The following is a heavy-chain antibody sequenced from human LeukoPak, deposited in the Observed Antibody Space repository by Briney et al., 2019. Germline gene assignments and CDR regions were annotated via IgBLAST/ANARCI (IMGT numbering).Heavy chain of an antibody. D-gene: IGHD6-19*01. CDR3: AKNGGGWYYFDY. CDR1: RFTFSSYT. V-gene: IGHV3-23*01. CDR2: ISGGGVGT. Sequence: GGSLRLSCAAPRFTFSSYTMSWVRQAPGKGLEWVSGISGGGVGTYYADSVKGRFTISRDNSKNTLHLQMNSLRAEDTAVYYCAKNGGGWYYFDYWGQGTLVTVSS. J-gene: IGHJ4*02.